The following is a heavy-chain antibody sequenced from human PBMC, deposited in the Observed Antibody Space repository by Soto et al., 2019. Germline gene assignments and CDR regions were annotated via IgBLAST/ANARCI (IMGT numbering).Heavy chain of an antibody. CDR1: GGSVSSGSYY. D-gene: IGHD3-3*01. CDR2: IYYSGST. CDR3: ARDFWSGYYFGRRDYYYGMDV. V-gene: IGHV4-61*01. Sequence: ASETLSLTCTVSGGSVSSGSYYWSWIRQPPGKGLEWIGYIYYSGSTNYNPSLKSRVTISVDTSKNQFSLKLSSVTAADTAVYYCARDFWSGYYFGRRDYYYGMDVWGQGTTVTVSS. J-gene: IGHJ6*02.